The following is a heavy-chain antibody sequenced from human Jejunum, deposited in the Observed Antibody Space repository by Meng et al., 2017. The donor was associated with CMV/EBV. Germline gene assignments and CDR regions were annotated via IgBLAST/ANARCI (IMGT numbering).Heavy chain of an antibody. CDR1: GPSIGGYN. V-gene: IGHV4-59*01. Sequence: CFVSGPSIGGYNWNWIRQTPGRGLEWIGCLDYSGTTKYNPSLKGRVTTSVDTSKSQFSLELRSVIATDTAVFYCARGWGTTSPWDYWGQGTLVTVS. CDR2: LDYSGTT. CDR3: ARGWGTTSPWDY. J-gene: IGHJ4*02. D-gene: IGHD3-16*01.